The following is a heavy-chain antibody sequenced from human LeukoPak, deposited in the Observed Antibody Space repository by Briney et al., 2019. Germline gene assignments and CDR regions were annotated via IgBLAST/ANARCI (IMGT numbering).Heavy chain of an antibody. V-gene: IGHV1-18*01. CDR2: ISAYNGNT. J-gene: IGHJ4*02. D-gene: IGHD3-3*01. CDR3: AREGTYDFWSGYGLGY. CDR1: GYTFTSYG. Sequence: ASVKVSCKASGYTFTSYGISWVRQAPGQGLEWMGWISAYNGNTNYAQKLQGRVTMTTDTSTSTAYMELRSLRSDDTAVYYCAREGTYDFWSGYGLGYWGQGTLVTASS.